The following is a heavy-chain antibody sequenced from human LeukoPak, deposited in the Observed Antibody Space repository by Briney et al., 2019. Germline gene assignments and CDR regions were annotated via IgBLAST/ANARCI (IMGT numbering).Heavy chain of an antibody. CDR3: AKDEGDYYDSSGYQNYFDY. Sequence: PGGSLRLSCAASGFTFSSYGMHWVRQAPGKGLEWVAVISYDGSNKYYADSVKGRFTISRDNSKNTLYLQMNSLRAEDTAVYYCAKDEGDYYDSSGYQNYFDYRGQGTLVTVSS. CDR2: ISYDGSNK. D-gene: IGHD3-22*01. J-gene: IGHJ4*02. CDR1: GFTFSSYG. V-gene: IGHV3-30*18.